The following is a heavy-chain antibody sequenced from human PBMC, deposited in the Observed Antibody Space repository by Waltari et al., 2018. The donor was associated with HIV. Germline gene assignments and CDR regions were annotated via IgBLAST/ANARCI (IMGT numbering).Heavy chain of an antibody. CDR1: GYSFTTHW. CDR3: ARRRSLLYYFDISAPYAFDI. D-gene: IGHD3-22*01. J-gene: IGHJ3*02. Sequence: EVQLVQSGAEVKKPGESLKISCTGSGYSFTTHWIGWVRQMPGKGLEWMGIIYPADSDTRYSPSFQGQVTISADKSISTAYLQWSRLKASDTAKYYCARRRSLLYYFDISAPYAFDIWGQGTMVTVSS. CDR2: IYPADSDT. V-gene: IGHV5-51*01.